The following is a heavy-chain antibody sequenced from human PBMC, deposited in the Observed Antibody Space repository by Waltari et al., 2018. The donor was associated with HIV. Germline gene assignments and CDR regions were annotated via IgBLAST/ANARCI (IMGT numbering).Heavy chain of an antibody. CDR1: GGSISRYY. D-gene: IGHD2-15*01. CDR2: IYYSGST. J-gene: IGHJ5*02. Sequence: QVQLQESGPGLVKPSETLSLTCTVSGGSISRYYWSWIRQPPGKGLEWIGYIYYSGSTNYHPSRKSRFTLSVDTSKNQFSLKLCSVTAADTAVYYCAREKGVYCSGGSCQGWFDPLSQGTLLTVSS. V-gene: IGHV4-59*01. CDR3: AREKGVYCSGGSCQGWFDP.